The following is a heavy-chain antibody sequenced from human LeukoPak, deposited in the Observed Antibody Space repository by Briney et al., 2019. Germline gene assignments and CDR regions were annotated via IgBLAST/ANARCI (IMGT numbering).Heavy chain of an antibody. Sequence: GGSLRLSCAASGFTFSGSAMHWVRQASGKGLEWVGRIRSKTNSYATSYAASVKGRFALSRDDSKNTAYLQMNSLKTEDTAVYYCTTYNVGFESWGQGTLVTVSS. CDR2: IRSKTNSYAT. J-gene: IGHJ4*02. D-gene: IGHD1-1*01. CDR3: TTYNVGFES. CDR1: GFTFSGSA. V-gene: IGHV3-73*01.